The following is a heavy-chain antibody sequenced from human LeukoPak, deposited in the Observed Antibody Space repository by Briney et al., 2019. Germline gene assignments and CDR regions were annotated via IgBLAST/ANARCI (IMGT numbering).Heavy chain of an antibody. CDR1: GFTFSSYW. CDR2: IKQDGSEK. Sequence: PGGSLRLSCAASGFTFSSYWMSWVRQAPGKGLEWVANIKQDGSEKYYVDSVKGRFTISRDNAENSLYLQMNSLRAEDTAVYYCARDGLLWFGELPCFDYWGQGTLVTVSS. CDR3: ARDGLLWFGELPCFDY. V-gene: IGHV3-7*03. D-gene: IGHD3-10*01. J-gene: IGHJ4*02.